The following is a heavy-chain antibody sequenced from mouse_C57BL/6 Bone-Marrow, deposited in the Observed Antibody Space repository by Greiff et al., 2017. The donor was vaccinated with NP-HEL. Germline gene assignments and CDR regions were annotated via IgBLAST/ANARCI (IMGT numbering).Heavy chain of an antibody. J-gene: IGHJ3*01. D-gene: IGHD2-5*01. CDR2: IYPGSGNT. CDR1: GYTFTDYY. V-gene: IGHV1-76*01. CDR3: ARNSNYWAWFAY. Sequence: QVQLQQSGAELVRPGASVKLSCKASGYTFTDYYINWVKQRPGQGLEWIARIYPGSGNTYYNEKFKGKATLTAEKSSSTAYMQLSSLTSEDSAVYFCARNSNYWAWFAYWGQGTLVTVSA.